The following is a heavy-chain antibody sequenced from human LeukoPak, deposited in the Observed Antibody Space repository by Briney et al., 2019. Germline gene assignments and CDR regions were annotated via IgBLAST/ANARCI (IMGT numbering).Heavy chain of an antibody. V-gene: IGHV3-30*02. J-gene: IGHJ4*02. Sequence: GGSLRLSCAASGFTFSSYGMHWVRQAPGKGLEWVAFIRYDGSNKYYADSVKGQFTISRDNFKNTLYLQMNSLRAEDTAVYYCAKTGYDFWSGYGFTDYWGQGTLVTVSS. CDR3: AKTGYDFWSGYGFTDY. D-gene: IGHD3-3*01. CDR1: GFTFSSYG. CDR2: IRYDGSNK.